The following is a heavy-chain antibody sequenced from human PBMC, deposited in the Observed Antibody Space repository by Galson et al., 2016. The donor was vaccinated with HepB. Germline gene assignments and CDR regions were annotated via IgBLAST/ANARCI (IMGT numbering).Heavy chain of an antibody. CDR1: GYTFTGYF. J-gene: IGHJ4*02. Sequence: SVKVSCKASGYTFTGYFLHWVRLAPGQGLECMGWINPTSGETNYAQKFQGWVTMTRDTSISTAYLELGRLRPDDTAVYFCARASYCGNNFYLYFDHWGQGTLVTVSS. V-gene: IGHV1-2*04. CDR2: INPTSGET. CDR3: ARASYCGNNFYLYFDH. D-gene: IGHD2-21*01.